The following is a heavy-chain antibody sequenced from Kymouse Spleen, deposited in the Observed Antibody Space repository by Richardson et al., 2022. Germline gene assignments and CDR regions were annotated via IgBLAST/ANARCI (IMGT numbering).Heavy chain of an antibody. Sequence: EVQLVESGGGLVKPGGSLRLSCAASGFTFSNAWMSWVRQAPGKGLEWVGRIKSKTDGGTTDYAAPVKGRFTISRDDSKNTLYLQMNSLKTEDTAVYYCTTHVLRYFDWLFPYFDYWGQGTLVTVSS. J-gene: IGHJ4*02. D-gene: IGHD3-9*01. CDR2: IKSKTDGGTT. CDR1: GFTFSNAW. CDR3: TTHVLRYFDWLFPYFDY. V-gene: IGHV3-15*01.